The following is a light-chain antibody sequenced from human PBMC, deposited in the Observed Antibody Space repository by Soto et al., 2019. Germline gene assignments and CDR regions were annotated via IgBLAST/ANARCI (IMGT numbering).Light chain of an antibody. CDR1: QGISNY. CDR3: QQRSNWPRT. CDR2: DAS. J-gene: IGKJ1*01. Sequence: DIQLTQSPSFLSASVGDRVTTTCRASQGISNYLNWYQQKPGKAPKLLIYDASNLETGVPSRFSGSGSGTDFTLTISNLEPEDFAVYYCQQRSNWPRTFGQGTKVDI. V-gene: IGKV1-33*01.